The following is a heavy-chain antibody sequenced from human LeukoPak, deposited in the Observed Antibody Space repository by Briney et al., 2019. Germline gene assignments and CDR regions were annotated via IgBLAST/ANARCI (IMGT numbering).Heavy chain of an antibody. J-gene: IGHJ4*02. CDR1: GFTFSSYA. Sequence: GGSLRLSCAASGFTFSSYAMSWVRQAPGKGLEWVSAISGSGGSTYYADSVKGRFTISRDNSKNTLYLQMNSPRAEDTAVYYCAKVFFDYGDYPIDYWGQGTLVTVSS. D-gene: IGHD4-17*01. V-gene: IGHV3-23*01. CDR2: ISGSGGST. CDR3: AKVFFDYGDYPIDY.